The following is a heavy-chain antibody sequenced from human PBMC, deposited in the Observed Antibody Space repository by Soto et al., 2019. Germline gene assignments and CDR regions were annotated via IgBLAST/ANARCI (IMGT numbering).Heavy chain of an antibody. CDR3: ASNVAADDALDV. CDR2: IYHSGNT. J-gene: IGHJ3*01. Sequence: SETLSLTCAVSGGSISSGGYSWTWIRQPPGKGLEWIGYIYHSGNTYYNPSLKSRVTISGDRSKNQFTLNLSSVTAADTAVYYCASNVAADDALDVSGQGKMVTVSS. CDR1: GGSISSGGYS. D-gene: IGHD2-15*01. V-gene: IGHV4-30-2*01.